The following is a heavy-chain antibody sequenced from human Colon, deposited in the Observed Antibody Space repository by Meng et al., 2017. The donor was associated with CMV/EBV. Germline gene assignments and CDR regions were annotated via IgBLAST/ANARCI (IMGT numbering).Heavy chain of an antibody. CDR1: GGSISTSDYY. D-gene: IGHD2-8*01. Sequence: GSLRLSCTVSGGSISTSDYYWNWIRQPPGKGLEWIGTIHYRGSTSYNPSLKSRLTTSVDTSKNQFSLKLSSVTAADTAVYYCAKVEGVYCTNVVCPMATGDDAFDIWGQGTMVTVSS. V-gene: IGHV4-39*07. CDR3: AKVEGVYCTNVVCPMATGDDAFDI. CDR2: IHYRGST. J-gene: IGHJ3*02.